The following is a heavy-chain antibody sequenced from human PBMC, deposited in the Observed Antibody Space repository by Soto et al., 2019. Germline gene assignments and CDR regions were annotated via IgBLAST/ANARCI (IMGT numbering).Heavy chain of an antibody. V-gene: IGHV3-9*01. Sequence: PGRSLRLSCAASGFTFDDYAMHWVRQPPGKGLEWVSGISWNGDLKAYADSVTGGFTISRDNAENSLYQQMTGLRNEVTPFFFCPKPQGGGLTVPGWFDPWGQGPRVTASS. CDR2: ISWNGDLK. CDR3: PKPQGGGLTVPGWFDP. J-gene: IGHJ5*02. CDR1: GFTFDDYA. D-gene: IGHD2-8*01.